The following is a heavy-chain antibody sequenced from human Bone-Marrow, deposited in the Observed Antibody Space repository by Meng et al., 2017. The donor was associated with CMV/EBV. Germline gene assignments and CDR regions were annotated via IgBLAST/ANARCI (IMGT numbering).Heavy chain of an antibody. CDR3: ARDTGDCSSTSCYTWRDYYYYGMDV. V-gene: IGHV1-69*10. CDR1: GGTFSSYA. Sequence: SVKVSCKASGGTFSSYAISWVRQAPGQGLEWMGGIIPILGIANYAQKFQGRVTITADKSTSTAYMELSSLRSEDTAVYYCARDTGDCSSTSCYTWRDYYYYGMDVWGQGTTVTVSS. D-gene: IGHD2-2*02. J-gene: IGHJ6*02. CDR2: IIPILGIA.